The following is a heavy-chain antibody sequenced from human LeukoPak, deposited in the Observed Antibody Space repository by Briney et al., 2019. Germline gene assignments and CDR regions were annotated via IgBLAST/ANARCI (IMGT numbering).Heavy chain of an antibody. D-gene: IGHD3-10*01. CDR2: VSSDWGTT. V-gene: IGHV3-64D*06. CDR3: VRGLYGLGWDY. CDR1: RFSLSSYN. J-gene: IGHJ4*02. Sequence: GGSLRLSCSASRFSLSSYNMHWVRQAPGKGLEFVSGVSSDWGTTDYADSARDRFTISRDNSKNTLCLQMSSLRAEDTAIYYCVRGLYGLGWDYWGPGTLVTVSS.